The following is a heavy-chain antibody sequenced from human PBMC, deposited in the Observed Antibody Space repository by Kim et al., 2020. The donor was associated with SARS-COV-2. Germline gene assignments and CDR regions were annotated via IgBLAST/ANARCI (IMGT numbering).Heavy chain of an antibody. CDR3: ARGPHYYGSAPYGALDI. V-gene: IGHV1-8*01. CDR1: GYTFTSYD. CDR2: MNPNSGNT. J-gene: IGHJ3*02. Sequence: ASVKVSCKASGYTFTSYDINWVRQATGQGLEWMGWMNPNSGNTGYAQKFQGRVTMTRNTSISTAYMELSSLRSEDTAVYYCARGPHYYGSAPYGALDIWGQGTMVTVSS. D-gene: IGHD3-10*01.